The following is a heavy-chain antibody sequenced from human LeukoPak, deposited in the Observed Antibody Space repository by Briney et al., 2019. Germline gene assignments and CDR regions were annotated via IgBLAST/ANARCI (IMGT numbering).Heavy chain of an antibody. J-gene: IGHJ4*02. CDR3: ARLMPTIRFYDY. CDR2: IYPGDSDT. V-gene: IGHV5-51*01. CDR1: GDTFATSW. D-gene: IGHD5-24*01. Sequence: PGASVKISCKGSGDTFATSWIGWVRQMPGKGLEWMGIIYPGDSDTRYSPSFQGQVTISADKSISTAYLQWRSPKASDTAIYYCARLMPTIRFYDYWGQGTLVTVS.